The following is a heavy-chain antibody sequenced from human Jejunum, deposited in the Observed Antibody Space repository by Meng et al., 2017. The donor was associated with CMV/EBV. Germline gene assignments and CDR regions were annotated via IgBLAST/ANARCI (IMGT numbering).Heavy chain of an antibody. J-gene: IGHJ6*02. V-gene: IGHV3-30-3*01. Sequence: SYAMHWVRQAAGKGLEWVAIISYDGSNQYYADPVKGRFTISRDNSKNTLYLQMNSLRVEDTAVYFCVRAEGVVVPAAILFYYAMDVWGQGTTVTVSS. CDR2: ISYDGSNQ. CDR1: SYA. CDR3: VRAEGVVVPAAILFYYAMDV. D-gene: IGHD2-2*01.